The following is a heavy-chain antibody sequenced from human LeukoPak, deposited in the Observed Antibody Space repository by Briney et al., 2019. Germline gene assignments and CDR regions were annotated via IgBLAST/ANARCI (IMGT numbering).Heavy chain of an antibody. CDR3: ARAYSSSWYFNWFDP. D-gene: IGHD6-13*01. V-gene: IGHV4-38-2*02. Sequence: SSETLSLTCTVSGYSISSGYYWGWLRQPPGRGLEWIRTIYHSGSTYYNPSLKSRVTISVDTSKDQFSLKLSSVTAADTAVYFCARAYSSSWYFNWFDPWGQGTQVTVSS. J-gene: IGHJ5*02. CDR2: IYHSGST. CDR1: GYSISSGYY.